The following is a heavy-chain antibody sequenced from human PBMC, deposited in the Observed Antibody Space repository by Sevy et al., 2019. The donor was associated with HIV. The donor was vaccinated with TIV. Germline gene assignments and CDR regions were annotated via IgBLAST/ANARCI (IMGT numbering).Heavy chain of an antibody. V-gene: IGHV1-24*01. CDR3: ATTKDYYESSGDPFDY. CDR2: FDPEDDET. D-gene: IGHD3-22*01. J-gene: IGHJ4*02. Sequence: ASVKVSCKVSGYTLSQLSMHWVRLAPGKGLEWMGSFDPEDDETIYAQKFQDRVTMTEDTSTNTAYMELSSLRSKDTAVYYCATTKDYYESSGDPFDYWGQGTLVTVSS. CDR1: GYTLSQLS.